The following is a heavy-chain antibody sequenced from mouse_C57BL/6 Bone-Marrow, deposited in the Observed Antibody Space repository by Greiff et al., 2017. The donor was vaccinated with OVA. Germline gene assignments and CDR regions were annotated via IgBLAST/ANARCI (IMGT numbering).Heavy chain of an antibody. V-gene: IGHV1-64*01. Sequence: QVQLQQPGAELLHPVSSVHLSFTSSFYPFPRSWLHWVKQRPGQGLAWIGMIHPNSGSTNYNEKFKSKATLTVDKSSSTAYMQLSSLTSEDSAVYYCARLRGYFDYWGQGTTLTVSS. CDR3: ARLRGYFDY. CDR2: IHPNSGST. CDR1: FYPFPRSW. J-gene: IGHJ2*01.